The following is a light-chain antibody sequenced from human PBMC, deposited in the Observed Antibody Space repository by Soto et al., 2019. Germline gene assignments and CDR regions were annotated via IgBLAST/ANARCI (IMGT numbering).Light chain of an antibody. CDR3: QQYDNLLGT. Sequence: DIQMTQSPSTLSASVGDRFTITCLASQSISSWLAWYQQKPGKAPKLLIYDASNLETGVPSRFSGSGSGTDFTFTISSLQPEDIETYYCQQYDNLLGTFGQGTKVDIK. CDR1: QSISSW. CDR2: DAS. J-gene: IGKJ1*01. V-gene: IGKV1-33*01.